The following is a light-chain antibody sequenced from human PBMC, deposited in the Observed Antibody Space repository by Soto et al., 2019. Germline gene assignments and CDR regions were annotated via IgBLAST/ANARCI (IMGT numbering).Light chain of an antibody. CDR1: QSISNW. CDR2: DAS. V-gene: IGKV1-5*01. Sequence: DIQMTQSPSTLSASVGGRVTITCRASQSISNWLAWYQQKPGKAPKVLIYDASSLESGVPSRFSGSASGTEFTLTINSLQPDDFATYYCQQYNSYPLTFGGGTKVEIK. J-gene: IGKJ4*01. CDR3: QQYNSYPLT.